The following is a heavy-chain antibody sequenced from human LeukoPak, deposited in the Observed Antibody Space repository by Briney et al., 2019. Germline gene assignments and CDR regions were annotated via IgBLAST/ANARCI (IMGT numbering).Heavy chain of an antibody. CDR2: IYTSGGT. V-gene: IGHV4-4*07. CDR1: GGSIIDYY. Sequence: SSETLSLTCTVSGGSIIDYYWSWIRQSAGKGLEWIGRIYTSGGTNYNPSLKSRVTMSVDMSKNQFSLKLTSVTAADTAVYYCARDRNYGSGNLFDYWGQGTLVTVPS. CDR3: ARDRNYGSGNLFDY. J-gene: IGHJ4*02. D-gene: IGHD3-10*01.